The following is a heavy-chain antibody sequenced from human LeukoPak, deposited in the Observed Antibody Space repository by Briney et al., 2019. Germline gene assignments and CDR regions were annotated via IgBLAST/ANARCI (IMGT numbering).Heavy chain of an antibody. CDR1: GGSFSGYY. J-gene: IGHJ4*02. CDR3: ARRVLTGYFGFYPGYFDY. V-gene: IGHV4-34*01. D-gene: IGHD3-9*01. CDR2: INHSGST. Sequence: SETLSLTCAVYGGSFSGYYWSWIRQPPGKGLEWIGEINHSGSTNYNPSLKSRVTISVDTSKNQFSLKLSSVTAADTAVYYCARRVLTGYFGFYPGYFDYWGQGTLVTVSS.